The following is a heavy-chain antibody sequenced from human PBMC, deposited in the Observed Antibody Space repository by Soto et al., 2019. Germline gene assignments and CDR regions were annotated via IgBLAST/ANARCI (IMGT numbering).Heavy chain of an antibody. V-gene: IGHV3-11*01. CDR1: GFTFSDYY. CDR2: ISSSDSII. Sequence: PRLSCAASGFTFSDYYMSWIRQAPGKGLEWVSYISSSDSIIYYADSVKGRFTISRDNAKNSLYLQMNSLRAEDTAVYYCARDLGYYDSSCYFDYWGQGTLVTVSS. D-gene: IGHD3-22*01. CDR3: ARDLGYYDSSCYFDY. J-gene: IGHJ4*02.